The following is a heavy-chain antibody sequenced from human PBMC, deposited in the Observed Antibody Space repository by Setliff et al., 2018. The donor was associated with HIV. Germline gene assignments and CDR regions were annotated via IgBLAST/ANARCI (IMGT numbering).Heavy chain of an antibody. CDR1: GFTFSSYA. D-gene: IGHD3-22*01. V-gene: IGHV3-23*01. J-gene: IGHJ6*03. CDR3: AKTPPSFGYGPDCSSKVFDSSGYQRLYYYMDV. CDR2: ISGSGGST. Sequence: GGSLRLSCAASGFTFSSYAMSWVRQAPGKGLEWVSAISGSGGSTYYADSVKGRFTISRDNSKNTLYLQMNSLRAEDPAVYYCAKTPPSFGYGPDCSSKVFDSSGYQRLYYYMDVWGKGTTVTVPS.